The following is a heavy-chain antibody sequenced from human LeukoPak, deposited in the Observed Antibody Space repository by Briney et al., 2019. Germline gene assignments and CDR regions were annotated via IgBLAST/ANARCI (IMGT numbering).Heavy chain of an antibody. V-gene: IGHV3-23*01. Sequence: GGSLRLSWAASGLTFNIFAMSWVRQAPGKGLEWVTSIGAGGGSTYYADSVKGRFTISRDNSKNTLYLQMNSLRAEDTAVYYCAKGEDWGSFTSFDYWGQGTLVTVSS. CDR2: IGAGGGST. CDR3: AKGEDWGSFTSFDY. CDR1: GLTFNIFA. D-gene: IGHD7-27*01. J-gene: IGHJ4*02.